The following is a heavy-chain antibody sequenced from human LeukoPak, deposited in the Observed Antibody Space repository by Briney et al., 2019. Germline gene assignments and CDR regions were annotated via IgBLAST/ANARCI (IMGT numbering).Heavy chain of an antibody. V-gene: IGHV4-34*01. Sequence: SETLSLTCAVYGGSFSGYYWSWIRRPPGKGLEWIGEINHSGSTNYNPSLKSRVTISVDTSKNQFSLKLSSVTAADTAVYYCARVHGSGTLYYFDYWGQGTLVTVSS. J-gene: IGHJ4*02. CDR3: ARVHGSGTLYYFDY. CDR1: GGSFSGYY. D-gene: IGHD3-10*01. CDR2: INHSGST.